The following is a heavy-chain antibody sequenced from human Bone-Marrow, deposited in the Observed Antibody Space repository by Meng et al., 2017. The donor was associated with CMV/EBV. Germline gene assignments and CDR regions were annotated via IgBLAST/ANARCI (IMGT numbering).Heavy chain of an antibody. CDR2: IYHSGST. CDR3: ARVNRARGSYYFDY. Sequence: VSGGSIGSSNWWSWVRQPPGKGLEWIGEIYHSGSTNYNPSLKSRVTISVDKSKNQFSLKLSSVTAADTAVYYCARVNRARGSYYFDYWGQGTLVTVSS. J-gene: IGHJ4*02. D-gene: IGHD1-26*01. CDR1: GGSIGSSNW. V-gene: IGHV4-4*02.